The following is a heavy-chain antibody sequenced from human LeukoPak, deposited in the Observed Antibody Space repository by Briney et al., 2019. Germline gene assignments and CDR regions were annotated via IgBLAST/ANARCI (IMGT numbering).Heavy chain of an antibody. D-gene: IGHD3-10*01. CDR1: GGSFSGYY. Sequence: PSETLSLTCAVYGGSFSGYYWSWIRQPPGKGLEWIGEINHSGSTNYNPSLKSRVTISVDTSKNQFSLKLSSVTAADTAVYYCARGDGSGSYYTWFDPWGQGTLVTVSS. CDR3: ARGDGSGSYYTWFDP. CDR2: INHSGST. J-gene: IGHJ5*02. V-gene: IGHV4-34*01.